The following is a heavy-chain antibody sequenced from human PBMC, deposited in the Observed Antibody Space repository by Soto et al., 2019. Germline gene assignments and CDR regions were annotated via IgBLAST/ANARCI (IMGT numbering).Heavy chain of an antibody. CDR2: ISPKSGGT. Sequence: QVQLVQPGAEVKESGASVKVSCKASGNTFTGYYIHWVRQAPGQGLEWVGEISPKSGGTRYAQKFQGRVTMTKDTSITTVYMELSNLSPDDTAVYYCGRGRSGELVVFYWGQGTLVTVHS. CDR3: GRGRSGELVVFY. CDR1: GNTFTGYY. D-gene: IGHD1-7*01. V-gene: IGHV1-2*02. J-gene: IGHJ4*02.